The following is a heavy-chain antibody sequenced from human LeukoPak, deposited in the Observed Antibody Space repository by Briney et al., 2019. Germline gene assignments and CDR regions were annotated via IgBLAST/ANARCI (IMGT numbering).Heavy chain of an antibody. CDR2: IYYSGIT. D-gene: IGHD2-21*02. J-gene: IGHJ3*02. CDR1: GASISSYY. CDR3: ARGVTAIWGAFDI. Sequence: SETLSLTCTVSGASISSYYWSWIRQPPGKGLEWIGYIYYSGITYYNPSLKSRVTISVDTSKNQFSLKLSSVTAADTAVYYCARGVTAIWGAFDIWGQGTMVTVSS. V-gene: IGHV4-30-4*01.